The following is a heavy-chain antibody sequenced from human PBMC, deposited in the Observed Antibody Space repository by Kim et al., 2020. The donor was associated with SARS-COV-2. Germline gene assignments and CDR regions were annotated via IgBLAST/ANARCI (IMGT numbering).Heavy chain of an antibody. V-gene: IGHV4-31*02. Sequence: YYNPSLKSRVTISVDTSKNQFFLKLSSVTAADTAGYYCAVVEPRTETFDYWGQGTLVTVSS. CDR3: AVVEPRTETFDY. D-gene: IGHD1-1*01. J-gene: IGHJ4*02.